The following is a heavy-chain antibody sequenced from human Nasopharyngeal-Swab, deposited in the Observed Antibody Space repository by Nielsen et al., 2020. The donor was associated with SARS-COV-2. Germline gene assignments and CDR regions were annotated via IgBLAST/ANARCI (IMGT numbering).Heavy chain of an antibody. D-gene: IGHD6-19*01. V-gene: IGHV3-7*01. CDR3: AREGSDSSGPGEYYYFYMDV. Sequence: GESLQISCAASGFTFSNYWMTWVRQAPGKGLEWVATIEDYGSEKYYVDSVKGRFTISRDNAKNSLYLQMSSLRAEDTAVYYCAREGSDSSGPGEYYYFYMDVWGKGTTVTVSS. CDR1: GFTFSNYW. CDR2: IEDYGSEK. J-gene: IGHJ6*03.